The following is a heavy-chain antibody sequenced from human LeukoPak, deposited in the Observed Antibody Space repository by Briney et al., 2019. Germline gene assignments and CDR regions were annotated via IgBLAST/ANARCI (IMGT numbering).Heavy chain of an antibody. Sequence: SETLSLTCAVYGGSFSGYYWSWIRQPPGKGLEWIGEINHSGSTNYNPSLKSRVTISVDTSKNQFSLKLSSVTAADTAVYYCARGCRGASSGCYYYGMDVWGKGTTVTVSS. D-gene: IGHD5-12*01. V-gene: IGHV4-34*01. CDR3: ARGCRGASSGCYYYGMDV. CDR1: GGSFSGYY. J-gene: IGHJ6*04. CDR2: INHSGST.